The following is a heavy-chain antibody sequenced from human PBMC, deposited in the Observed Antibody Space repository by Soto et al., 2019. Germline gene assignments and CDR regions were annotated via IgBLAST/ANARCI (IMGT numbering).Heavy chain of an antibody. V-gene: IGHV3-48*01. J-gene: IGHJ4*02. CDR3: ARFRSAWYSDY. Sequence: EVQLVESGRGLVQPGGSLRLSCAASGFTLSTYSMNWVRQAPGRGLEWVSYISSSSSTMFYADSVKGRFTISRDNAKNSLYLQMNSLRAEDTAVYYCARFRSAWYSDYWGQGTLVTVSS. CDR2: ISSSSSTM. D-gene: IGHD6-19*01. CDR1: GFTLSTYS.